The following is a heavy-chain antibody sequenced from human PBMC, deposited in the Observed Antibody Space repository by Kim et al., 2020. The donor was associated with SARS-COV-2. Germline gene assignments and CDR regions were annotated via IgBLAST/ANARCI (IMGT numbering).Heavy chain of an antibody. D-gene: IGHD2-2*01. CDR1: GGSISSYY. V-gene: IGHV4-59*01. CDR3: ARAEPVSHYYYGMDV. CDR2: IYYTGYT. Sequence: SETLSLMCTVSGGSISSYYWSWIRQPPGKGLEWIGFIYYTGYTNYNPSLKSRLTISIDTSKNQFSLKLISVTAADTAVYYCARAEPVSHYYYGMDVWGQGTTVTVSS. J-gene: IGHJ6*02.